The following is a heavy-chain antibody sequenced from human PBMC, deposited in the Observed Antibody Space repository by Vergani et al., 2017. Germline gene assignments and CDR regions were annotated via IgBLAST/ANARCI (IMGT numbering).Heavy chain of an antibody. CDR1: GFTFSGSA. D-gene: IGHD1-26*01. Sequence: EVQLLESGGGLVQPGGSLKLSCAASGFTFSGSAMHWVRQASGKGLEWVGRIRSKANSYATAYAASVKGRFTISRDDSKNTAYLQMNSLKTEDTAVYYCTRHDSYYGYAWFDPWGQGTLVTVSS. V-gene: IGHV3-73*01. CDR3: TRHDSYYGYAWFDP. CDR2: IRSKANSYAT. J-gene: IGHJ5*02.